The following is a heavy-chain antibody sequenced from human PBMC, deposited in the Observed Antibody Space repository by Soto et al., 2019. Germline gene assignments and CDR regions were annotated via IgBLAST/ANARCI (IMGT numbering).Heavy chain of an antibody. J-gene: IGHJ6*02. CDR2: IIPIFGTA. CDR1: GGTFSSYA. Sequence: GASVKVSCKASGGTFSSYAISWVRQAAGQGLEWMGGIIPIFGTANYAQKFQGRVTITADESTSTAYMELSSLRSEDTAVYYCARERVTGTTHFYYYGMDVWGQGTTVTVSS. CDR3: ARERVTGTTHFYYYGMDV. V-gene: IGHV1-69*13. D-gene: IGHD1-20*01.